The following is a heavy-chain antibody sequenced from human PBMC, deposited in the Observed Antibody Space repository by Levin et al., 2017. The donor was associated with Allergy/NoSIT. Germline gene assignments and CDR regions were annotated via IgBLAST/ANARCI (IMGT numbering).Heavy chain of an antibody. D-gene: IGHD3-10*01. Sequence: GGSLRLSCAASGFTFTSYWMSWVRQAPGKGLEWVANIKQDGSEKYYVDSVKGRFTISRDNAKNSLYLQMNSLSAEDTAVYYCARIEGPRQLLWFGTVFYYFDYWGQGTLVTVSS. V-gene: IGHV3-7*01. CDR3: ARIEGPRQLLWFGTVFYYFDY. J-gene: IGHJ4*02. CDR1: GFTFTSYW. CDR2: IKQDGSEK.